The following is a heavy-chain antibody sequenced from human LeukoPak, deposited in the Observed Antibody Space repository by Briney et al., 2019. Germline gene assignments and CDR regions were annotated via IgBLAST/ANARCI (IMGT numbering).Heavy chain of an antibody. CDR3: ARGNIVGASLFDY. J-gene: IGHJ4*02. CDR2: ISSSGSTI. CDR1: GFTFGSYC. Sequence: TGGSMRLACAVAGFTFGSYCMNWVRQAQGKGMEWVSYISSSGSTIYYADSVKGRFTISRDNAKNSLYLQMNSLRADDTAVYYCARGNIVGASLFDYWGQGNLVTVSS. V-gene: IGHV3-48*01. D-gene: IGHD1-26*01.